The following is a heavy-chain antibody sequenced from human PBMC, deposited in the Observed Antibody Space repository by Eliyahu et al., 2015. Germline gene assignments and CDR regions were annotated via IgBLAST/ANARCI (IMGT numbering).Heavy chain of an antibody. Sequence: QVQLVQSGAEVKKPGASVKVXCKASGYSFMXYDINWVRQAPGQGLEWMGWMNPNSGNTGYAQKFQGRLIMTKNTSITTAYMELSSLRSEDTAVYYCARCSTMLREGFDPWGQGTLVTVSS. V-gene: IGHV1-8*01. J-gene: IGHJ5*02. D-gene: IGHD3-10*01. CDR2: MNPNSGNT. CDR3: ARCSTMLREGFDP. CDR1: GYSFMXYD.